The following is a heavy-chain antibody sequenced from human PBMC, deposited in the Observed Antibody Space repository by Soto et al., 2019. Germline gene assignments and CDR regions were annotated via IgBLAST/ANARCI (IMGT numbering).Heavy chain of an antibody. Sequence: VSVKVSCKASGNTFTSYDINWVRQATGHGLEWMGWINPNSGNIGYAQKFQGRVTMTRDTAIRTADMEVSRLRSDDTAVYYCARGRASGSYYLLDYWGQGTLVTVSS. CDR2: INPNSGNI. CDR1: GNTFTSYD. J-gene: IGHJ4*02. D-gene: IGHD3-10*01. CDR3: ARGRASGSYYLLDY. V-gene: IGHV1-8*01.